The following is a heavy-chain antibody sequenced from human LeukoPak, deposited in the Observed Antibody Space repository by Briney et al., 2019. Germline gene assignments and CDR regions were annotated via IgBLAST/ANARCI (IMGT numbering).Heavy chain of an antibody. CDR3: ARGYSGNYYPDY. J-gene: IGHJ4*02. D-gene: IGHD1-26*01. Sequence: GGSLRLSCAASGSTVSSNYMSWVRQAPGKGLEWVAFISYDGSNKYYADSVKGRFTISRDNSKNTLYLQVNSLRAEDTAVYYCARGYSGNYYPDYWGQGTLVTVSS. V-gene: IGHV3-30-3*01. CDR2: ISYDGSNK. CDR1: GSTVSSNY.